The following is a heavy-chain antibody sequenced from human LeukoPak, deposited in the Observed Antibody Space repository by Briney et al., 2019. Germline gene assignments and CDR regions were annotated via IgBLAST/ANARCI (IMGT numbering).Heavy chain of an antibody. J-gene: IGHJ5*02. Sequence: SETLSLTCTVSGGSISSYYWSWIRQPPGKGLEWIGYIFDIGNTNYNPSLKSRVTISLDTSKNQFSLRLNSVTAADTAVYYCAKGMMPDWFDPWGQGTLVTVSS. CDR1: GGSISSYY. CDR2: IFDIGNT. V-gene: IGHV4-59*01. D-gene: IGHD2-2*01. CDR3: AKGMMPDWFDP.